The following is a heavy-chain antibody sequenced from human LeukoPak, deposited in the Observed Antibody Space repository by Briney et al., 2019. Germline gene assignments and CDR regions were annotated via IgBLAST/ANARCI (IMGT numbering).Heavy chain of an antibody. J-gene: IGHJ4*02. D-gene: IGHD2-8*02. CDR3: ATYRQVLLPFES. CDR1: GFTFSTFA. CDR2: IFPSGGEI. Sequence: GGSLRLSCEASGFTFSTFAMIWVRQPPGKGLEWVSSIFPSGGEIHYADSVRGRFTISRDNSKSTLSLQMNSLRAEDTAIYYRATYRQVLLPFESWGQGTLVTVSS. V-gene: IGHV3-23*01.